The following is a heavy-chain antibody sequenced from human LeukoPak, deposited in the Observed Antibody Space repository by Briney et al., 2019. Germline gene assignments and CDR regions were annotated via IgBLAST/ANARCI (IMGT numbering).Heavy chain of an antibody. J-gene: IGHJ4*02. CDR2: IKQDGSEK. Sequence: GGSLRLSCEASGFTFSSYWMSWVRQAPGKGLEWVANIKQDGSEKYYVDSVKGRSTISRDNAKNSLYLQMNSLRAEDTAVYYCARAILASSPWTNIASLDYWGQGTLVTVSS. V-gene: IGHV3-7*01. CDR1: GFTFSSYW. CDR3: ARAILASSPWTNIASLDY. D-gene: IGHD3-3*02.